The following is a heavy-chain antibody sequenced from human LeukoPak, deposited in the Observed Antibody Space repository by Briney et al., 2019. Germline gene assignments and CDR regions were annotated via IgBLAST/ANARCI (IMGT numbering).Heavy chain of an antibody. V-gene: IGHV3-21*01. Sequence: GGSLRLSCAASGFTFSSYSMNWVRQAPGKGLEWVSSISSSSSYIYYADSVKGRFTISRDNAKNSLYLQMDSLRAEDTAVYYCARDRYCRGGGCPNDYWGQGTLVTVSS. CDR2: ISSSSSYI. D-gene: IGHD2-15*01. J-gene: IGHJ4*02. CDR1: GFTFSSYS. CDR3: ARDRYCRGGGCPNDY.